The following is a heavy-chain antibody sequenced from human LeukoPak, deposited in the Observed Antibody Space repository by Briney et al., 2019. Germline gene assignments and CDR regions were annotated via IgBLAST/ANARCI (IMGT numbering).Heavy chain of an antibody. V-gene: IGHV3-20*04. CDR1: GFTFDDYA. J-gene: IGHJ4*02. D-gene: IGHD6-19*01. CDR3: AREYSSGWYGRNPYFDY. CDR2: INWNGGST. Sequence: PSGGSLRLSCAASGFTFDDYAMHWVRQAPGKGLEWVSGINWNGGSTGYADSVKGRFTISRDNAKNSLYLQMNSLRAEDTALYYCAREYSSGWYGRNPYFDYWGQGTLVTVSS.